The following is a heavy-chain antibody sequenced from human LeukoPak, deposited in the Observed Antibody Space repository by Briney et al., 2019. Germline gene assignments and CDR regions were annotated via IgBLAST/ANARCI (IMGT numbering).Heavy chain of an antibody. Sequence: ASVKVSCKASAGTFSSYAISWVRQAPGQGLEWMGGIIPIFGTANYAQKFQGRVTITTDESTSTAYMELSSLRSEDTAVYYCASDTGYFDSTTLGYRGQGTLVTVSS. CDR2: IIPIFGTA. V-gene: IGHV1-69*05. CDR3: ASDTGYFDSTTLGY. D-gene: IGHD2/OR15-2a*01. J-gene: IGHJ4*02. CDR1: AGTFSSYA.